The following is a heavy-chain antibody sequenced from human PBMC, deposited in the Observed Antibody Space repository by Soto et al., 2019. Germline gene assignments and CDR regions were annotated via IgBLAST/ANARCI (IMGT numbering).Heavy chain of an antibody. V-gene: IGHV4-59*08. J-gene: IGHJ4*02. CDR2: IYYSGST. D-gene: IGHD6-19*01. Sequence: PSETLSLTCTVSGGPISSYYWSWIRQPPGKGLEWIGYIYYSGSTNYNPSLKSRVTISVDTSKNQFSLKLSSVTAADTAVYYCARHGGGWYHDWGQGTLVTVSS. CDR3: ARHGGGWYHD. CDR1: GGPISSYY.